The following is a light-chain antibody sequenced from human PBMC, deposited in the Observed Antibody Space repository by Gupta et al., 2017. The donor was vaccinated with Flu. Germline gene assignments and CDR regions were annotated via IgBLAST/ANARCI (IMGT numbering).Light chain of an antibody. CDR1: HSSSSL. V-gene: IGKV1-5*03. CDR2: KAS. CDR3: QHYNSYST. Sequence: VGDRIITTCPASHSSSSLFAWYQQKPGKAPKLLIYKASSLTSGVPSSFIGSGSRTEFPLTISSLQPDDFATYYCQHYNSYSTFGQGTKVEIK. J-gene: IGKJ1*01.